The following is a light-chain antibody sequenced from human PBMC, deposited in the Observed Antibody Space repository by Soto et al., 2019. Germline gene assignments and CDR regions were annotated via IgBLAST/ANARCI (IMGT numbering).Light chain of an antibody. CDR1: QSVSSN. V-gene: IGKV3-15*01. CDR3: HQYDDGPYT. J-gene: IGKJ2*01. Sequence: EIVMTQSPATLSLSPGERATLSCRASQSVSSNVAWYQQIPGQTPRLLIYGASTRAPGIPVRFSGSGSGTEFTLTISSLQSEDFAVYYCHQYDDGPYTFGQGTKVEI. CDR2: GAS.